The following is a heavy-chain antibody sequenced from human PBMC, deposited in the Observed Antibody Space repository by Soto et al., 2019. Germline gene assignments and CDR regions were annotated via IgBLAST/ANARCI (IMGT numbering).Heavy chain of an antibody. D-gene: IGHD3-3*01. CDR2: ISSSSSYI. V-gene: IGHV3-21*01. J-gene: IGHJ3*02. CDR3: ARDVFWSGYPPDAFDI. Sequence: PGGSLRLSCAASGFTFSSDSMNWVRQAPGKGLEWVSSISSSSSYIYYADSVKGRFTISRDNAKNSLYLQMNSLRAEDTAVYYCARDVFWSGYPPDAFDIWGQGTMVTVSS. CDR1: GFTFSSDS.